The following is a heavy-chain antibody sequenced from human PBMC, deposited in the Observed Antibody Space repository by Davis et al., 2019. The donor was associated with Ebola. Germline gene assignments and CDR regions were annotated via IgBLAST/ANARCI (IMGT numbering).Heavy chain of an antibody. D-gene: IGHD3-3*01. J-gene: IGHJ4*02. Sequence: SGPTLVKPTQTLTLTCTISGFSLSSSGVGVGWIRQPPGKALEWLALIYWDDDKRYSPSLNSRLTITKDTSKNEVVLKMTNMNLVDTATYYCARTLSWSGYAFDHWGQGTLVTVSS. CDR3: ARTLSWSGYAFDH. CDR1: GFSLSSSGVG. CDR2: IYWDDDK. V-gene: IGHV2-5*02.